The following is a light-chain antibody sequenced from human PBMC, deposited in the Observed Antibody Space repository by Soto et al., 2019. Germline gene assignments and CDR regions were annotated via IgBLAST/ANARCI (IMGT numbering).Light chain of an antibody. J-gene: IGKJ2*01. CDR3: QQFRSSPYT. V-gene: IGKV3-15*01. Sequence: EIVMTQSPATLSVSPGERVTLSCRASQSISNNLAWYQQKLGQAPRLLIYSASSRVTDIPARFTGGGSGTEFTLTISPLQSEDFAIYYCQQFRSSPYTFGQGTKLELK. CDR2: SAS. CDR1: QSISNN.